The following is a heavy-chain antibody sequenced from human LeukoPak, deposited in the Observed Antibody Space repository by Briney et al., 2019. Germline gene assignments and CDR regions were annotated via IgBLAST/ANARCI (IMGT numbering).Heavy chain of an antibody. Sequence: GGSLRLSCAASGFTFSIYAMSWVRQAPGKGLEWVAVIWYDGSNKYYADSVKGRFTISRDNSKNTLYLQMNSLRAEDTAVYYCARGEGYSYGYYWGQGTLVTVSS. V-gene: IGHV3-33*08. D-gene: IGHD5-18*01. CDR3: ARGEGYSYGYY. CDR1: GFTFSIYA. J-gene: IGHJ4*02. CDR2: IWYDGSNK.